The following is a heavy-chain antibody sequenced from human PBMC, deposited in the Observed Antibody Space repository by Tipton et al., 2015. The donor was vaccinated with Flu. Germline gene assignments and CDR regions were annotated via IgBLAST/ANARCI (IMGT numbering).Heavy chain of an antibody. D-gene: IGHD3-22*01. Sequence: TLSLTCTVSGGSISSSSYYWGWIRQPPGKGLEWIGSIYYSGSTYYNPSLKSRVTISVDTSKNQFSLKLSSVTAADTAVYYCARERDYYDSSPYVDYWGQGTLVTVSS. CDR1: GGSISSSSYY. V-gene: IGHV4-39*07. CDR2: IYYSGST. J-gene: IGHJ4*02. CDR3: ARERDYYDSSPYVDY.